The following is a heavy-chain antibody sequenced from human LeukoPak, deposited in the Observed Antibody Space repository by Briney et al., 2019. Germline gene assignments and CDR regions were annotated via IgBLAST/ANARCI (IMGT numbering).Heavy chain of an antibody. J-gene: IGHJ4*02. Sequence: SETLSLTCTVSGGSISSYYWSWIRQPPGKGREWIGYIYYSGSTNYNTSLKSRVTISVDTSKNQFSLKLSSVTAADTAVYYCAGGDMVRGVPPPPSLDYWGQGTLVTVSS. CDR1: GGSISSYY. V-gene: IGHV4-59*01. CDR2: IYYSGST. D-gene: IGHD3-10*01. CDR3: AGGDMVRGVPPPPSLDY.